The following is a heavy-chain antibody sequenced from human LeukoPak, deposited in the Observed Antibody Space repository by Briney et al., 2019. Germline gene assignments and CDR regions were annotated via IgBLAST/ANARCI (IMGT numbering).Heavy chain of an antibody. CDR2: IRFDGSDE. J-gene: IGHJ5*01. Sequence: GGSLRFSCATSGLTFSTYGMHWVRQAPGKGLEWVAFIRFDGSDEYYGDSVKGRFTISRDNSKNTLYLQMKSLRAEDSGVYYCATDLGTGTTGGTRFDSWGQGTLVTVSS. D-gene: IGHD1-1*01. CDR3: ATDLGTGTTGGTRFDS. CDR1: GLTFSTYG. V-gene: IGHV3-30*02.